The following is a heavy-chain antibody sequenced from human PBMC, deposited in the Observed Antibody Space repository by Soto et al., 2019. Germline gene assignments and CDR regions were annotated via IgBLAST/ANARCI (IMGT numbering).Heavy chain of an antibody. D-gene: IGHD6-19*01. CDR1: GFTFSNYW. J-gene: IGHJ4*02. Sequence: GGSLRLSCAASGFTFSNYWMYWVRQPPGEGLMWVSRINPDGSISSSSSTIYYADSVKGRFTISRDNAKNSLYLQMNSLRAEDTAVYYCARDTGIAVAGSDYWGQGTLVTVSS. CDR3: ARDTGIAVAGSDY. CDR2: ISSSSSTI. V-gene: IGHV3-48*01.